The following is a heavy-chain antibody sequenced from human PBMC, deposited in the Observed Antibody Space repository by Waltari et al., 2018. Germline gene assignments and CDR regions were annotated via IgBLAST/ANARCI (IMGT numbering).Heavy chain of an antibody. J-gene: IGHJ6*02. D-gene: IGHD2-15*01. Sequence: QVQLQQWGAGLLKPSETLSLTCAVYGGSFSGYYWSWLRQPPGKGLEWIGEINHSGSTNYNPSLKSRVTISVDTSKNQFSLKLSSVTAADTAVYYCARSRAATLNYYYYGMDVWGQGTTVTVSS. CDR1: GGSFSGYY. V-gene: IGHV4-34*01. CDR3: ARSRAATLNYYYYGMDV. CDR2: INHSGST.